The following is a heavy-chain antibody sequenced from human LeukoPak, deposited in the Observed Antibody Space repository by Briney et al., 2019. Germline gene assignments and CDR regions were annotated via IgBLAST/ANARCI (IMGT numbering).Heavy chain of an antibody. CDR3: ARKSAGGHSGAYDY. CDR2: IRNDGGTT. V-gene: IGHV3-64*02. Sequence: GGSLRLSCAASGFTFSTYPMHWVRQAPGEGLEYVSAIRNDGGTTFYPDSVKGSFTISRDNSKNTLYLQMGSLRVEDTAVYFCARKSAGGHSGAYDYWGQGTLVTVSS. CDR1: GFTFSTYP. D-gene: IGHD3-10*01. J-gene: IGHJ4*02.